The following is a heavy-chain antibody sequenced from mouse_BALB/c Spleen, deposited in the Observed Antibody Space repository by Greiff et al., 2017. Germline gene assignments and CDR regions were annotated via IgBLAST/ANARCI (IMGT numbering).Heavy chain of an antibody. Sequence: EVKLMESGGGLVQPGGSRKLSCAASGFTFSSFGMHWVRQAPEKGLEWVAYISSGSSTIYYADTVKGRFTISRDNPKNTLFLQMTSLRSEDTAMYYCAISGLGWFAYWGQGTLVTVSA. CDR1: GFTFSSFG. J-gene: IGHJ3*01. V-gene: IGHV5-17*02. CDR2: ISSGSSTI. D-gene: IGHD4-1*01. CDR3: AISGLGWFAY.